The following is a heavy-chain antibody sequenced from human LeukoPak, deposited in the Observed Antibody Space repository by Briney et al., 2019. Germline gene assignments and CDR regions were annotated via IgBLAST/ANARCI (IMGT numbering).Heavy chain of an antibody. CDR2: ICASGGSA. CDR3: AKAGSYSDISVYPLASFDF. Sequence: PGGSLRLSCAASGFTFSNSDMNWVRQAPGKGLEWVSFICASGGSAHYADAVRGWFTISRDNSKNTLYLQMNSLRAEDKAVYYCAKAGSYSDISVYPLASFDFWGQGTMVTVSS. V-gene: IGHV3-23*01. J-gene: IGHJ3*01. CDR1: GFTFSNSD. D-gene: IGHD3-22*01.